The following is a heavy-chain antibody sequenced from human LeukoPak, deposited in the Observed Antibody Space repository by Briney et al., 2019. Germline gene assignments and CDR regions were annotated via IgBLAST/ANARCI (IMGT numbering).Heavy chain of an antibody. J-gene: IGHJ6*02. CDR3: ARDQGWSTTYYYYGMDV. CDR2: ISGSGGST. V-gene: IGHV3-23*01. CDR1: GFTFSSYA. Sequence: PGGSLRLSCAASGFTFSSYAMSWVRQAPGKGLEWVSAISGSGGSTYYADSVKGRFTISRDNSKNTLYLQMNSLRAEDTAVYYCARDQGWSTTYYYYGMDVWGQGTTVTVSS. D-gene: IGHD6-19*01.